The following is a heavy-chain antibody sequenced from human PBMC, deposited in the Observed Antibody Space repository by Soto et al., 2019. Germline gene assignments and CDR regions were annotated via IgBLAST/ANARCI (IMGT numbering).Heavy chain of an antibody. CDR3: AKDLSWGQCDY. D-gene: IGHD3-16*01. CDR2: IKTDGTVT. V-gene: IGHV3-74*03. J-gene: IGHJ4*02. Sequence: EVQLVESGGGLVQPGGSLRLSCAASGFTFSSYWMHWVRQDAVKGLLWVSSIKTDGTVTQYADSVKGRFTVSRDNDKNTLYLQMNSLRDEDTAVYYCAKDLSWGQCDYWGQGALVTVSS. CDR1: GFTFSSYW.